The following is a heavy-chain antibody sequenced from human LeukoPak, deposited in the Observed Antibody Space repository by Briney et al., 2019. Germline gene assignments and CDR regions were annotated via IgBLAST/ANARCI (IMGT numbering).Heavy chain of an antibody. V-gene: IGHV3-30*18. CDR1: GFTFSSYG. CDR3: AKGRGDY. J-gene: IGHJ4*02. Sequence: GGSLRLFCAASGFTFSSYGMHWVRQAPGKGLEWVAVISYDGSNKYYADSVKGRFTISRDNSKNTLYLQMNSLRAEDTAVYYCAKGRGDYWGQGTLVTVSS. CDR2: ISYDGSNK.